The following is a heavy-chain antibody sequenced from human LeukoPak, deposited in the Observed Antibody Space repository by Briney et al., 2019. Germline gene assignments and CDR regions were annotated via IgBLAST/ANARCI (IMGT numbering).Heavy chain of an antibody. V-gene: IGHV3-15*01. Sequence: MAEGSLRLSCAASGFTLSNAWMSWVRQAPGKGLEWVGRIKTKTEGGTTEYAAPVKGRFTISRDDSKNTLYLQMNSLKTEDTAVYYCTKASFGVFMNYFDYWGQGALVTVSS. CDR1: GFTLSNAW. J-gene: IGHJ4*02. CDR2: IKTKTEGGTT. D-gene: IGHD3-3*01. CDR3: TKASFGVFMNYFDY.